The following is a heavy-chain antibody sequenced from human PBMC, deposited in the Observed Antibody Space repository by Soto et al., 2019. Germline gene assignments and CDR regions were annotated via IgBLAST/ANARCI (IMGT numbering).Heavy chain of an antibody. Sequence: SETLSLTCTVSGGSISSYYWNWIRQPPGKGLEWIGYIYYSGNTNYNPSLKSRVTISVDTSKNQFSLKLNSVTAADTAVYYCARPNLIDDYGVTGAFDIWGQGTMVTVSS. J-gene: IGHJ3*02. D-gene: IGHD4-17*01. CDR3: ARPNLIDDYGVTGAFDI. V-gene: IGHV4-59*08. CDR2: IYYSGNT. CDR1: GGSISSYY.